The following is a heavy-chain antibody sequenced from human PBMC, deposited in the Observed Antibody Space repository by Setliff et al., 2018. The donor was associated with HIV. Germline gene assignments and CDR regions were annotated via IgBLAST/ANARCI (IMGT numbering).Heavy chain of an antibody. D-gene: IGHD6-19*01. V-gene: IGHV4-31*03. CDR1: GGSISSGGYY. CDR3: ARKQWLGAAFDY. J-gene: IGHJ4*02. Sequence: PSETLSLTCTVSGGSISSGGYYWSWIRQHPGKGLEWIGYIYYSGSTYYNPSLKSRVTISVDTSKNPFSLNLNSVTAADTAMYYCARKQWLGAAFDYWGQGTPVTVSS. CDR2: IYYSGST.